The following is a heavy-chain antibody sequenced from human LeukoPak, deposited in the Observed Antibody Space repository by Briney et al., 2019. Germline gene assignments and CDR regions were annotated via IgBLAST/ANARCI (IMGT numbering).Heavy chain of an antibody. CDR2: SHDSGST. Sequence: PSETLSLTCTVSGGSISSYYWSWIRQPPGKGLEWIAYSHDSGSTYNDPSLKTRLSISIDTSKNQFSLKLSSVTAADTAVYYCARHGGIAAAGGHRPNTRLDYWGQGTLVTVSS. CDR3: ARHGGIAAAGGHRPNTRLDY. CDR1: GGSISSYY. J-gene: IGHJ4*02. V-gene: IGHV4-59*08. D-gene: IGHD6-13*01.